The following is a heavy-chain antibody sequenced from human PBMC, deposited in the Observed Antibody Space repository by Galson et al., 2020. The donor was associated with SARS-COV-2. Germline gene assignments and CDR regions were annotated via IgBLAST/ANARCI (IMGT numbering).Heavy chain of an antibody. CDR2: INPKSGAT. V-gene: IGHV1-2*02. Sequence: ASVKVSCKASGYTFNDYYMHWVRQAPGQGLEWVGWINPKSGATAYAQKVQGRVTMTRDTSIATAYMELSRLRSDDTAVYYCSRPTRDETVLVLSFGGIVASTYVFDSWGQGALVTVSS. D-gene: IGHD3-16*01. J-gene: IGHJ4*02. CDR1: GYTFNDYY. CDR3: SRPTRDETVLVLSFGGIVASTYVFDS.